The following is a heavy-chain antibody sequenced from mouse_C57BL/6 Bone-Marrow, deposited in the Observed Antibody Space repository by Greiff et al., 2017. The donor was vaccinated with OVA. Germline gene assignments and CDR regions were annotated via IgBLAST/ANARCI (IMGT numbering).Heavy chain of an antibody. V-gene: IGHV1-18*01. D-gene: IGHD1-1*01. Sequence: EVQLQQSGPELVKPGASVKIPCKASGYTFTDYNMDWVKQSHGKSLEWIGDINPNNGGTIYNQKFKGKATLTVDKSSSTAYMELRSLTSEDTAVYYCARSGYYGSSSWFAYWGQGTLVTVSA. J-gene: IGHJ3*01. CDR1: GYTFTDYN. CDR2: INPNNGGT. CDR3: ARSGYYGSSSWFAY.